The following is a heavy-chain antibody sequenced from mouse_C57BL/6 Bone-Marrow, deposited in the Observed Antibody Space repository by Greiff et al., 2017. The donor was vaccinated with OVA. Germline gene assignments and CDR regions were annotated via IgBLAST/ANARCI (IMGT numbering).Heavy chain of an antibody. CDR2: IYPRSGNT. J-gene: IGHJ4*01. CDR3: ARMNDYIYYYAMDY. V-gene: IGHV1-81*01. Sequence: VQLQQSGAELARPGASVKLSCKASGYTFTSYGISGVKQRTGQGLEWIGEIYPRSGNTYYNEKFKGKATLTADKSSSTAYMELRSLTSEDSAVYFCARMNDYIYYYAMDYWGQGTSVTVSS. CDR1: GYTFTSYG. D-gene: IGHD2-4*01.